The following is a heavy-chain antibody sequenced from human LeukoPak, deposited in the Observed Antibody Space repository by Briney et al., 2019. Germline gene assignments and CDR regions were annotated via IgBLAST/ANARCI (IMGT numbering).Heavy chain of an antibody. CDR1: GFTFSSYE. D-gene: IGHD3-10*02. V-gene: IGHV3-48*03. J-gene: IGHJ6*04. CDR3: AELGITMIGGV. CDR2: IGSSGNTI. Sequence: GGSLRLSCAASGFTFSSYEMNWVRQAPGKGLEWVSYIGSSGNTIYYADSVKGRFTISRDNAKNSLYLQMNSLRAEDTAVYYYAELGITMIGGVWGKGTTVTISS.